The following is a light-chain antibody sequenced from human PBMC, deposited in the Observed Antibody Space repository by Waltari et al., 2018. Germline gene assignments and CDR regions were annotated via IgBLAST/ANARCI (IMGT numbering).Light chain of an antibody. CDR3: SSYTSSSTQV. CDR2: DVS. V-gene: IGLV2-14*01. CDR1: SSAVGGYNY. Sequence: QSALTQPASVSGSPGQSMTISCTGTSSAVGGYNYVYWYQQHPGKAPKLMIYDVSNRPSGVSNRFSGSKSGNTASLTISGLQAEDEADYYCSSYTSSSTQVFGTGTKVTVL. J-gene: IGLJ1*01.